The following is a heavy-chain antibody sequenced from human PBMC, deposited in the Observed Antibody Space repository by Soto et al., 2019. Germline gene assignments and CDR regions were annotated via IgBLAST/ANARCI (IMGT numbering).Heavy chain of an antibody. CDR1: GYTFNSYG. J-gene: IGHJ3*02. D-gene: IGHD3-22*01. CDR2: ISAYNGNT. Sequence: QVQLVQSGAEVKKPGASGKVSCKASGYTFNSYGISWVRQAPGQGLEWMGWISAYNGNTNYAKKLQGRVTMTTDKSTSTAYMGLRSLRSEDTAVYDCARDSYYDITGLGALDIWCQGTMATVYS. V-gene: IGHV1-18*01. CDR3: ARDSYYDITGLGALDI.